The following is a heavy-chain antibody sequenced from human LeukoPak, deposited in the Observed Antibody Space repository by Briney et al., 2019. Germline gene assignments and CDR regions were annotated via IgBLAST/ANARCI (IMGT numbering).Heavy chain of an antibody. CDR1: GFTFNSYS. Sequence: GGSLRLSCAASGFTFNSYSMNWVRQAPGKGLEWVSSISSGSSYISYADSVKGRFTISRDNAKNSLYLQMNSLRAEDTAVCYCARQVGVDDAFDIWGQGTMVTISS. J-gene: IGHJ3*02. CDR3: ARQVGVDDAFDI. D-gene: IGHD1-26*01. CDR2: ISSGSSYI. V-gene: IGHV3-21*01.